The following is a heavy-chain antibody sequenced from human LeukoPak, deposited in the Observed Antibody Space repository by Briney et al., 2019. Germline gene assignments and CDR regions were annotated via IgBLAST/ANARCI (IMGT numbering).Heavy chain of an antibody. CDR2: ISYDGNNE. Sequence: PGGSLRLSCAASGFTFSSYAMHWVRQAPGKGLEWVAVISYDGNNEYYADSVKGRFTISRDNSKNTLYLRVSSLRAEDTAVYYCARDPIGITGTTGDYWGQGTLVTVSS. D-gene: IGHD1-20*01. J-gene: IGHJ4*02. CDR1: GFTFSSYA. CDR3: ARDPIGITGTTGDY. V-gene: IGHV3-30*04.